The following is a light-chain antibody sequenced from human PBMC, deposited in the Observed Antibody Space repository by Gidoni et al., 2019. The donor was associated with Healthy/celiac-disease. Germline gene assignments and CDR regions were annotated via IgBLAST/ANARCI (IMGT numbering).Light chain of an antibody. Sequence: DNKMTQSPSTLSAPAGDRVTITCRASQSISSWLAWYQQKPGKAPNLLIYDASSFESGVPSSFSGSGSGTEFTLTISSLQPDDVAAYYCQQYNSYSPPLTFGGGTKVEIK. V-gene: IGKV1-5*01. CDR3: QQYNSYSPPLT. CDR1: QSISSW. J-gene: IGKJ4*02. CDR2: DAS.